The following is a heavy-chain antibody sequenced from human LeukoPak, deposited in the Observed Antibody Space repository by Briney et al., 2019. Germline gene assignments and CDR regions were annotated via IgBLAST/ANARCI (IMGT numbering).Heavy chain of an antibody. Sequence: GGSLRLSCVASGFTFSSYWMTWVRQAPGKGLEWVANIKEDGSQKNYVDSVKGRFYISRDNAKNSLYLQMSSLRAEDTAVYFCAKEVDVRYFDWSPFDPWGQGTLVTVSS. J-gene: IGHJ5*02. V-gene: IGHV3-7*03. CDR3: AKEVDVRYFDWSPFDP. D-gene: IGHD3-9*01. CDR1: GFTFSSYW. CDR2: IKEDGSQK.